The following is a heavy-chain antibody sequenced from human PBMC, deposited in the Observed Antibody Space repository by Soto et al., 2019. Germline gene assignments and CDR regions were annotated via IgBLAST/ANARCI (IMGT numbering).Heavy chain of an antibody. CDR3: ARRYGYSFDY. V-gene: IGHV4-59*08. CDR2: IYYSGST. D-gene: IGHD1-1*01. J-gene: IGHJ4*02. CDR1: GGSISSYY. Sequence: QVQLQESGPGLVKPSETLSLTCTVSGGSISSYYWSWIRQPPGKGLEWIGYIYYSGSTNYNPSLKSRVTISVDTSTNQFSLNLSSMTAADTAVYYCARRYGYSFDYWGQGTLVTVSS.